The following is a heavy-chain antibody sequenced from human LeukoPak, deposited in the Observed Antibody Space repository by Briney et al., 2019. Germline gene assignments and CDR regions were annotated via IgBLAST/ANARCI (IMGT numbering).Heavy chain of an antibody. V-gene: IGHV1-2*04. Sequence: EASVKVSCKASGYTFTGYYMHWVRQAPGQGLEWMGWINPNSGGTNYAQKFQGWVTMTRDTSISTAYMELSRLRSDDTAVYYCARAAYSGYDPPDYWGQGTLVTVSS. J-gene: IGHJ4*02. CDR1: GYTFTGYY. D-gene: IGHD5-12*01. CDR2: INPNSGGT. CDR3: ARAAYSGYDPPDY.